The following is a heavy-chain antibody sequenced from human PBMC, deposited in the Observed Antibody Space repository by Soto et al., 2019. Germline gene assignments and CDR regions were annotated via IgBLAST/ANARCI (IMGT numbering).Heavy chain of an antibody. Sequence: KTSETLSLTCTVSGGSISSYYWSWIRQPAGKGLEWIGRIYTSGSTNYNPSLKSRVTMSVDTSKNQFSLKLSSVTAADTAVYYCARDKYYDSSLWGVAFDIWGQGTMVTVSS. CDR2: IYTSGST. J-gene: IGHJ3*02. V-gene: IGHV4-4*07. CDR3: ARDKYYDSSLWGVAFDI. CDR1: GGSISSYY. D-gene: IGHD3-22*01.